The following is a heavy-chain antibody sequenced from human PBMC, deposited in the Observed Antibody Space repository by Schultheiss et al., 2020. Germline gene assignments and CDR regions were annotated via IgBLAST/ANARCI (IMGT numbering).Heavy chain of an antibody. Sequence: GESLKISCAASGFTFSSYAMSWVRQAPGKGLEWVAVISYDGSNKYYADSVKGRFTISRDNSKNTLYLQMNSLRAEDTAVYYCARLRELPDYWGQGTLVTVS. D-gene: IGHD1-26*01. CDR2: ISYDGSNK. V-gene: IGHV3-30*04. J-gene: IGHJ4*02. CDR3: ARLRELPDY. CDR1: GFTFSSYA.